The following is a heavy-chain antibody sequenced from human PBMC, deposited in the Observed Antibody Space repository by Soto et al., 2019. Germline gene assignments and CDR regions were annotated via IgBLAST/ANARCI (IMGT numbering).Heavy chain of an antibody. CDR1: GFTFSNYT. J-gene: IGHJ6*02. CDR3: ARANYDFWSGSSNYFGMDV. CDR2: ISSSSLYI. Sequence: EVQLVESGGGLVKPGGSLRVSCAASGFTFSNYTMNWVRQAPGKGLEWVSAISSSSLYIYYADSVEGRFTISRDNATKSLYLQMNSLGAEDTAVYYCARANYDFWSGSSNYFGMDVWGQGTAVTVSS. V-gene: IGHV3-21*01. D-gene: IGHD3-3*01.